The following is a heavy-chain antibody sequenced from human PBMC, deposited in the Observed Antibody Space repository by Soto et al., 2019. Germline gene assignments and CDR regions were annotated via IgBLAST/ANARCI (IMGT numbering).Heavy chain of an antibody. V-gene: IGHV3-30*04. CDR1: GFTFRNYA. CDR2: ISHDGRSQ. Sequence: GGSLRLSCEVTGFTFRNYAMQWVRHAPGKGLEWVAVISHDGRSQYYADSMRGRFTISRDNSKTTLYLQSNSLRTDDTAIYYCAKATSAYTYGYFDLWGQGTVVTV. D-gene: IGHD5-18*01. J-gene: IGHJ4*02. CDR3: AKATSAYTYGYFDL.